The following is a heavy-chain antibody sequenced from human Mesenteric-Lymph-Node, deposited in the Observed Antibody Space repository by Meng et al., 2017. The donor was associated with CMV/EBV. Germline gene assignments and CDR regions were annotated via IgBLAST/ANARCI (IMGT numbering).Heavy chain of an antibody. D-gene: IGHD3-10*01. CDR3: ARPHYYGSGSSPWFDP. Sequence: QLQLQESGPGLVKPSETLSLTCPVPGGSISSSSYYWAWIRQPPGKGLEWIGSIYYSGRTYYNPSLKSRVTISVDTSKNQFSLKLSSVTAADTAVYYCARPHYYGSGSSPWFDPWGQGTLVTVSS. V-gene: IGHV4-39*01. J-gene: IGHJ5*02. CDR2: IYYSGRT. CDR1: GGSISSSSYY.